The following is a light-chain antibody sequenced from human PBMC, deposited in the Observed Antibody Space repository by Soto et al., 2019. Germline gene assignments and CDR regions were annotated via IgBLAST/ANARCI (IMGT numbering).Light chain of an antibody. Sequence: QSALTQPASVSGSPGQSITISCIGTSSDVGAFNYVSWYQHHPGKAPKLIIYDVTDRPSGVSNRFSASKSGNTASLTISGLQAEDEADYYCSSYKTRNTEAFGTGTKVTVL. CDR3: SSYKTRNTEA. CDR2: DVT. J-gene: IGLJ1*01. CDR1: SSDVGAFNY. V-gene: IGLV2-14*03.